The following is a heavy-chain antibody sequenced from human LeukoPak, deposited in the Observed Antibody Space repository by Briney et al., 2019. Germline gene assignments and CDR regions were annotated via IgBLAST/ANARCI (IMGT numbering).Heavy chain of an antibody. Sequence: GGSLRLSCAASGFSVSTFYMSWVRQAPGKGLEWVSVLYTAGPTYYAGSVQGRFTISRDNSKNTLFLQMDNLRAGDTATYYCARSGPSVLWSKSFDYWGQGALVTVSS. CDR2: LYTAGPT. CDR3: ARSGPSVLWSKSFDY. J-gene: IGHJ4*02. D-gene: IGHD3-10*01. V-gene: IGHV3-66*01. CDR1: GFSVSTFY.